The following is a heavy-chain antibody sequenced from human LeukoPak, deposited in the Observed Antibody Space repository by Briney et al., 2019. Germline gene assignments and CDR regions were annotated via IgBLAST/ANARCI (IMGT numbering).Heavy chain of an antibody. Sequence: ASVKVSCKASGYTFTCYYMHWVRQAPGQGLEWMGWINPNSGGTNYAQKFQGRVTMTRDTSISTAYMELSRLRSDDTAVYYCARFDEVPAAIKGGDAFDIWGQGTMVTVSS. CDR1: GYTFTCYY. J-gene: IGHJ3*02. CDR2: INPNSGGT. D-gene: IGHD2-2*02. CDR3: ARFDEVPAAIKGGDAFDI. V-gene: IGHV1-2*02.